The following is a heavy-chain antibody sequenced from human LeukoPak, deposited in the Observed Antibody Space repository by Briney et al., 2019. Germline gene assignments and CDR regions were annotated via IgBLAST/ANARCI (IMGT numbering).Heavy chain of an antibody. J-gene: IGHJ4*02. Sequence: GGSLRLSCAASGFTFSSHAMTWVRQAPGKGLEWVSGVSRTGSYTYYADSVKGRFIISRDNSKSTLSLQMNSLRAEDTATYYCARRQVGYTFGSPDCWGQGTLVTVSS. D-gene: IGHD5-18*01. CDR1: GFTFSSHA. V-gene: IGHV3-23*01. CDR2: VSRTGSYT. CDR3: ARRQVGYTFGSPDC.